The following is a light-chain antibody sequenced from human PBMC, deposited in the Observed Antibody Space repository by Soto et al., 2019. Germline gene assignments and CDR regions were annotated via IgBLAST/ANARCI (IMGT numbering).Light chain of an antibody. V-gene: IGLV1-40*01. CDR2: GNS. CDR1: SSNIGAGYD. J-gene: IGLJ1*01. Sequence: QSVLTQPPSVSGAPGQRVTISCTGSSSNIGAGYDVHWYQQLPGTAPKLLIYGNSNRPSGVPDRLSGSKSGTSASLAITGLQAEDEADYSCQSYDNSLSGSGVFGTGTKLTVL. CDR3: QSYDNSLSGSGV.